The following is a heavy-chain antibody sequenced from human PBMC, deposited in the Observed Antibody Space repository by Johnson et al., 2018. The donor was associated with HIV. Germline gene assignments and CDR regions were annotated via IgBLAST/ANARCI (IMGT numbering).Heavy chain of an antibody. Sequence: VQLVESGGGVVQPGGSLRLSCAASGFTFSSYAMSWVRQAPGKGLEWVSAISGSGGSTYYADSVKGRFTISRDNSKNTLYLQMNSLRAEDTAVYYCAGDSAYSSGWYSGAFDIWGQGTMVTVSS. CDR1: GFTFSSYA. J-gene: IGHJ3*02. CDR3: AGDSAYSSGWYSGAFDI. D-gene: IGHD6-19*01. V-gene: IGHV3-23*04. CDR2: ISGSGGST.